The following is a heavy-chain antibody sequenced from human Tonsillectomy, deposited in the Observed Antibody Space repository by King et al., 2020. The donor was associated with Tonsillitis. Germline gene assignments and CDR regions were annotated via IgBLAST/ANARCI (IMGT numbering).Heavy chain of an antibody. D-gene: IGHD6-13*01. CDR2: ITSSSHYI. CDR3: ARGAAAAGTFAMDV. CDR1: GFTFSTYG. J-gene: IGHJ6*02. V-gene: IGHV3-21*01. Sequence: VQLVESGGGLVKPGGSLRLSCAASGFTFSTYGMNWVRQAPGKGLEWVSSITSSSHYIYYGASVKGRFTISRDNAKNSLLLQMNSLRAEDTAVYYCARGAAAAGTFAMDVWGQXXTVTVSS.